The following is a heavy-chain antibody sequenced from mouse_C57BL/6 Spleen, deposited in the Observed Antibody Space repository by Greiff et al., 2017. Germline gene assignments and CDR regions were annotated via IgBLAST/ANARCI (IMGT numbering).Heavy chain of an antibody. CDR3: ARGRSGYYAMDY. D-gene: IGHD3-1*01. Sequence: QVQLQQPGAELVKPGASVKLSCKASGYTFTSYWMHWVKQRPGQGLEWIGMIHPNSGSTNYNEKFKSKATLTVDKSSSTAYMQRSSLTSEDSAVYYCARGRSGYYAMDYWGQGTSVTVSS. CDR1: GYTFTSYW. J-gene: IGHJ4*01. V-gene: IGHV1-64*01. CDR2: IHPNSGST.